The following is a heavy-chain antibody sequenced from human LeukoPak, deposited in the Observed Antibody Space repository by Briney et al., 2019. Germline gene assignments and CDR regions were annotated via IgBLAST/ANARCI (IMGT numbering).Heavy chain of an antibody. CDR2: MNPNSGNT. V-gene: IGHV1-8*03. CDR3: ARAADCSSTSCLNEYFQH. D-gene: IGHD2-2*01. CDR1: GYTFTSYG. Sequence: ASVKVSCKASGYTFTSYGISWVRQAPGQGLEWMGWMNPNSGNTGYAQKFQGRVTITRNTSISTAYMELSSLRSEDTAVYYCARAADCSSTSCLNEYFQHWGQGTLVTVSS. J-gene: IGHJ1*01.